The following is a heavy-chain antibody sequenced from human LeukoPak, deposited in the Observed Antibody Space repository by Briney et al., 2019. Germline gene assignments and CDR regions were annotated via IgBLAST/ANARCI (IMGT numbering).Heavy chain of an antibody. J-gene: IGHJ4*02. Sequence: ASVKVSCKAFGYTFTSNYMHWVRQAPGQGPEWMEVISPSGGSTTYAQKFQGRVTLTRDMSTSTDYLELSSLRSEDTAVYYCARDPSTYYYDSSGCEWGQGTLVTVSS. CDR1: GYTFTSNY. D-gene: IGHD3-22*01. CDR2: ISPSGGST. CDR3: ARDPSTYYYDSSGCE. V-gene: IGHV1-46*01.